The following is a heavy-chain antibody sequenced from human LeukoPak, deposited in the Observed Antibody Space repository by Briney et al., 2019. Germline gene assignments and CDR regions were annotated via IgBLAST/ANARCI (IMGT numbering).Heavy chain of an antibody. CDR2: IYSGGST. CDR1: GFTVSSNY. V-gene: IGHV3-53*01. CDR3: ARAWYLTPPSDY. J-gene: IGHJ4*02. D-gene: IGHD6-13*01. Sequence: QPGGSLRLSCAASGFTVSSNYMSWVRQAPGKGLEWVSVIYSGGSTYYADSVKGRFTISRDNSKNTLYLQMNSLRAEDTAVYYCARAWYLTPPSDYWGQGTLVTVSS.